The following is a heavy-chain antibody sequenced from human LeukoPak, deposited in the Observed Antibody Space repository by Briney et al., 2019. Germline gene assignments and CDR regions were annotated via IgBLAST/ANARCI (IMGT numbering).Heavy chain of an antibody. CDR3: ARGHPNWFDP. Sequence: ASVKLSCKASGYTFTGYYMHWVRQAPGQGLEWMGWINPNSGDTNYAQKFQGRVTITRDTSISTAYMELSRLRSDDTAVYDCARGHPNWFDPWGQGTLVTVSS. V-gene: IGHV1-2*02. CDR1: GYTFTGYY. CDR2: INPNSGDT. J-gene: IGHJ5*02.